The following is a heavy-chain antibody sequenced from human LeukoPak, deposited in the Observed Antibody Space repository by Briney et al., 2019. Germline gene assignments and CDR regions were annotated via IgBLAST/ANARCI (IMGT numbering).Heavy chain of an antibody. CDR1: GGSISTYY. Sequence: KPSETLSPTCTASGGSISTYYWSWIRQPAGKGLEWIGRIYSSGSTNYNPSLESRVTMSVDTSQNQFSLKLSSVTAADTAVYYCVRESLVVFPYWFDPWGQGTLVTVSS. D-gene: IGHD2-2*01. CDR2: IYSSGST. V-gene: IGHV4-4*07. CDR3: VRESLVVFPYWFDP. J-gene: IGHJ5*02.